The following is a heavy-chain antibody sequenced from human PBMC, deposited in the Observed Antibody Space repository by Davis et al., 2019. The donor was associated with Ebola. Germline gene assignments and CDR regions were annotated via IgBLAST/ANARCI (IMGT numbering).Heavy chain of an antibody. CDR2: ISSSGDSK. J-gene: IGHJ6*02. Sequence: GGSLRLSCVASDFTFSTYAMNWVRQAPGKGLEWVSFISSSGDSKYYSDSVRGRFTISRDNDNNSLYLQMNSLRDEDTAVYYCARAKDLPLYYESHGMDVWGQGTTVTVSS. D-gene: IGHD3-22*01. CDR1: DFTFSTYA. V-gene: IGHV3-48*02. CDR3: ARAKDLPLYYESHGMDV.